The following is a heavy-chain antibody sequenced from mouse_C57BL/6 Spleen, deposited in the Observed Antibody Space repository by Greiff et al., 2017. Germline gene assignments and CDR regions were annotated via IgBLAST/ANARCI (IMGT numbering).Heavy chain of an antibody. CDR2: INPNNGGT. Sequence: EVQLVESGPELVKPGASVKIPCKASGYTFTDYNMDWVKQSHGKSLEWIGDINPNNGGTIYNQKFKGKATLTVDKSSSTAYMELRSLTSEDTAVYYCARLVRYGNYVRFDYWGQGTTLTVSA. CDR1: GYTFTDYN. J-gene: IGHJ2*01. D-gene: IGHD2-1*01. V-gene: IGHV1-18*01. CDR3: ARLVRYGNYVRFDY.